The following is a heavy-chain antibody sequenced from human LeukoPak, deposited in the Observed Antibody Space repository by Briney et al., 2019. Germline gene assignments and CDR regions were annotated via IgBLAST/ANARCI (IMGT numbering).Heavy chain of an antibody. CDR3: ARHSPYDGFDY. V-gene: IGHV1-69*13. J-gene: IGHJ4*02. Sequence: ASVTVSCTASGGTFSSYAISWVRQAPGQGLEWMGGIIPIFGTANYAQKFQGRVTITADESTSTAYMELSSLRSEDTAVYYCARHSPYDGFDYWGQGTLVTVSS. CDR1: GGTFSSYA. D-gene: IGHD3-3*01. CDR2: IIPIFGTA.